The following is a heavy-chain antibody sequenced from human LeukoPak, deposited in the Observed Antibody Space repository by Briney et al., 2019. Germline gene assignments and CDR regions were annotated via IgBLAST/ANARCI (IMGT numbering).Heavy chain of an antibody. D-gene: IGHD3-16*01. CDR3: ARNSVCRSAPGYYYYYMDV. CDR1: GGTFSSYA. V-gene: IGHV1-69*05. J-gene: IGHJ6*03. Sequence: SVKVSCKASGGTFSSYAISWVRQAPGQGLEWMGGITPIFGTANYAQKFQGRVTITTDESTSTAYMELSSLRSEDTAVYYCARNSVCRSAPGYYYYYMDVWGKGTTVTVSS. CDR2: ITPIFGTA.